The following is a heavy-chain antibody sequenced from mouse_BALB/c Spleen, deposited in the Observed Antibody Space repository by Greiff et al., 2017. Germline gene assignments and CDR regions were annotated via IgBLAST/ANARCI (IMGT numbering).Heavy chain of an antibody. J-gene: IGHJ3*01. CDR1: GFSLTDYG. V-gene: IGHV2-6-5*01. CDR2: IWGGGST. D-gene: IGHD2-3*01. Sequence: VMLVESGPGLVAPSQSLSITCTVSGFSLTDYGVSWIRQPPGKGLEWLGVIWGGGSTYYNSALKSRLSISKDNSKSQVFLKMNSLQTDDTAMYYCAKHDDGYYEAWFAYWGQGTLVTVSA. CDR3: AKHDDGYYEAWFAY.